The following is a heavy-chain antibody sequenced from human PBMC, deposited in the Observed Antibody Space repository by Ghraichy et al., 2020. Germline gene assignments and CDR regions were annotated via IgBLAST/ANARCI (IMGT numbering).Heavy chain of an antibody. D-gene: IGHD6-25*01. Sequence: SETLSLTCTVYGGYISGYYWNWIRQSHGKGLEGNGFKHYSGSTNYNPSLRSRITISIDTSKSQFSLRLSSVTTADTAVYYCARISWYSSGWAFFDSWGQDTLVTVSS. CDR2: KHYSGST. V-gene: IGHV4-59*01. J-gene: IGHJ4*02. CDR3: ARISWYSSGWAFFDS. CDR1: GGYISGYY.